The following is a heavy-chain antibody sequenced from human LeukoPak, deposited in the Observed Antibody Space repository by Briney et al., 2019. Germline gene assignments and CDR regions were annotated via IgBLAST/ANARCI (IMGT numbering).Heavy chain of an antibody. Sequence: GGSLRLSCAASGFTFSSYWMSWVRQAPGKGLEWVANIKQDGSEKYYVDSVKGRFTISRDNAKNSLYLQMNSLRAEDTGVYYCARDQVVVAATDYYYYGMDVWGKGTTVTVSS. CDR2: IKQDGSEK. CDR3: ARDQVVVAATDYYYYGMDV. V-gene: IGHV3-7*03. CDR1: GFTFSSYW. J-gene: IGHJ6*04. D-gene: IGHD2-15*01.